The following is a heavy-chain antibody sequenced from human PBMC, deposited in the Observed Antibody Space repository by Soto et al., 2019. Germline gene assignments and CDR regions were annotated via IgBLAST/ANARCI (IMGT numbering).Heavy chain of an antibody. J-gene: IGHJ5*02. Sequence: PGGSLRLSCAASGFTFSDYYMSWIRQAPGKGLEWVSYISSSGSTIYYADSVKGRFTISRDNAKNSLYLQMNSLRAEDTAVYYCARERVVVVAATIYNWFDPWGQGTLVTVSS. D-gene: IGHD2-15*01. CDR3: ARERVVVVAATIYNWFDP. CDR2: ISSSGSTI. V-gene: IGHV3-11*01. CDR1: GFTFSDYY.